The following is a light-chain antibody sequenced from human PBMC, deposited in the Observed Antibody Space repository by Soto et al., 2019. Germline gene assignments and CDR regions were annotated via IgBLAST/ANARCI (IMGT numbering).Light chain of an antibody. CDR3: QQSYSTPLT. Sequence: DIQMTQSPSTLSSSVGDIVTITCRASQTISNWLAWYQQKPGKAPKVLIYDASTLDGGVPSRFSGSGSGTDFTLTISSLQPEDFATYYCQQSYSTPLTFGGGTKVDIK. J-gene: IGKJ4*01. V-gene: IGKV1-5*01. CDR2: DAS. CDR1: QTISNW.